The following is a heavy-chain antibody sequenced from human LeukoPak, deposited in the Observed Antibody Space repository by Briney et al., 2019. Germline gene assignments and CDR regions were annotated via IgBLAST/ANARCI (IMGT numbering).Heavy chain of an antibody. D-gene: IGHD2-21*02. V-gene: IGHV3-23*01. CDR2: ISGSGGST. CDR3: AKRSSRIVVVTATPDDY. CDR1: GFTFSSYA. Sequence: GGSLRLSCAASGFTFSSYAMSWVRQAPGKGLEWVSAISGSGGSTYYADSVKGRFTISRDNSKNTLYLQMSSLRAEDTAVYYCAKRSSRIVVVTATPDDYWGQGTLVTVSS. J-gene: IGHJ4*02.